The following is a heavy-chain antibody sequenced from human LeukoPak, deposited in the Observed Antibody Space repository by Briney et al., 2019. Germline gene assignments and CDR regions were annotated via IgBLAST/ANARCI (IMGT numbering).Heavy chain of an antibody. J-gene: IGHJ1*01. D-gene: IGHD2-15*01. V-gene: IGHV4-30-4*01. CDR2: IYYSGST. CDR1: GGSISSGDYY. CDR3: AAADAAEYFQH. Sequence: SQTLSLTCTVSGGSISSGDYYWSWIRQPPGKGLEWIGYIYYSGSTYYNPSLKSRVTISVGTSKNQFTLKLSSVTAADAAVYYCAAADAAEYFQHWGQGTLVTVSS.